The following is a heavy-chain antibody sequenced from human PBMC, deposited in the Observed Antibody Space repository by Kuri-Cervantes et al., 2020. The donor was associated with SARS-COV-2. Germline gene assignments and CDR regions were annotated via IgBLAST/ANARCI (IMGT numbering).Heavy chain of an antibody. V-gene: IGHV3-21*01. D-gene: IGHD3-9*01. J-gene: IGHJ4*02. CDR3: ARDFTYYDILTGFVEKYYFDY. CDR1: GFTFSSYS. Sequence: GGSLRLSCAASGFTFSSYSMNWVRQAPGKGLEWVSSISSSSSYIYYADSVKGRFTISRDNAKNSLYLQMNSLRAEDTAVYYCARDFTYYDILTGFVEKYYFDYWGQGTLVTVSS. CDR2: ISSSSSYI.